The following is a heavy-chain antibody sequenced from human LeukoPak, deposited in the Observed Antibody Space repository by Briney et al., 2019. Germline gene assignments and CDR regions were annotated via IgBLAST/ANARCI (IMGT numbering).Heavy chain of an antibody. Sequence: PSETLSLTCTVSGDSISYYYWSWIRQPPGKGLEWIGKIYYSGNTNYNPSLKSRVTISVDTSKNQFSLKLSSVTAADTAVYYCARVRGYSYDSSDFDFWGQGTLVTVSS. CDR3: ARVRGYSYDSSDFDF. V-gene: IGHV4-59*01. CDR2: IYYSGNT. CDR1: GDSISYYY. D-gene: IGHD5-18*01. J-gene: IGHJ4*02.